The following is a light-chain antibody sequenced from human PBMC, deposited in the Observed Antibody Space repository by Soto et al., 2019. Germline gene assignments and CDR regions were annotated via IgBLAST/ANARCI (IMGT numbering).Light chain of an antibody. V-gene: IGKV1-33*01. Sequence: DIQMTQSPSSLSASVGDRVTITCQASQDISNYLNWYQQKPGKAPKLLIYDASNLETGVPSRFSGSGSGTDLTFTISSLQPEDIATYYCQQYDNLLQGTSFGQGTKVEIK. CDR1: QDISNY. CDR3: QQYDNLLQGTS. J-gene: IGKJ1*01. CDR2: DAS.